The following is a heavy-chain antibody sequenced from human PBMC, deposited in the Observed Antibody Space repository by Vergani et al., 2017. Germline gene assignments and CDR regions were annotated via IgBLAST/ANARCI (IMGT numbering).Heavy chain of an antibody. CDR1: GDSISRSHYY. CDR2: ITSSGSP. V-gene: IGHV4-39*02. Sequence: QLQLQESGPGLVKPSETLSLSCRVSGDSISRSHYYWGFIRQPPGKGWEWIGSITSSGSPYYNPTLKSRLAFSVDTSKNLFSLRLKSVTATDTGRYYCAIPVGPSAIADGYHVWGQGTMVTVS. CDR3: AIPVGPSAIADGYHV. D-gene: IGHD2-2*02. J-gene: IGHJ3*01.